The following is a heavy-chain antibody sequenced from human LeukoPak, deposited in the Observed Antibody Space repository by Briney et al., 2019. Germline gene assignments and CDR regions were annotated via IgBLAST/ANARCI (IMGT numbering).Heavy chain of an antibody. V-gene: IGHV3-23*01. D-gene: IGHD6-13*01. CDR2: ISGNGGST. CDR3: AKSHSSSSYYFDY. CDR1: GFTFSGYA. Sequence: PGGSLRLSCAASGFTFSGYAMTWVRQAPGKGLEWVSSISGNGGSTYYAASVKGRFTISRDNSKNTLYLQMNSLRAEDTAVYYCAKSHSSSSYYFDYWGQGTLVTVSS. J-gene: IGHJ4*02.